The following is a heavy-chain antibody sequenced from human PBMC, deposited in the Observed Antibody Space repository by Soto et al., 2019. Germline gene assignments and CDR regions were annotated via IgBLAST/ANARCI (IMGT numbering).Heavy chain of an antibody. J-gene: IGHJ4*02. Sequence: QAQLVQSGAEVKKPGASVKISCKASGYTLSTYDINWVRQAAGQGLEWMGWKDSYTGNTGYAQEFQGRLIMTRDTSINAAYMELSSLQSEDTAVYFCATGSQTLDYWGQGTLVTVSS. CDR2: KDSYTGNT. CDR3: ATGSQTLDY. V-gene: IGHV1-8*01. CDR1: GYTLSTYD.